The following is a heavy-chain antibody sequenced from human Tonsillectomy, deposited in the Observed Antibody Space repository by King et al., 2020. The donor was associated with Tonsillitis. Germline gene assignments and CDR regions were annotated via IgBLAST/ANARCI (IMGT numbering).Heavy chain of an antibody. Sequence: QLQESGPGVVKPSETLSLTCTVSGGSISSNDPYWAWIRQPPGKGLEWIGYMYDSGTIFYNPSLKSRITISGGTSENRFSLKLGSVTAADTAVYFCARYVSGSFDYWGQGALVTVSS. V-gene: IGHV4-39*01. CDR1: GGSISSNDPY. CDR3: ARYVSGSFDY. D-gene: IGHD1-26*01. CDR2: MYDSGTI. J-gene: IGHJ4*02.